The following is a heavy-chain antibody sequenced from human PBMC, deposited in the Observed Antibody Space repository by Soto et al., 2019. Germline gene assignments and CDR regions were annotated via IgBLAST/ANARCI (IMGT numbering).Heavy chain of an antibody. D-gene: IGHD2-2*01. CDR1: GGTFSSYA. J-gene: IGHJ6*02. CDR2: IIPIFGTA. CDR3: ARGGYCSSTSCRARYYYYGMDV. V-gene: IGHV1-69*06. Sequence: VSCKASGGTFSSYAISWVRQAPGQGLEWMGGIIPIFGTANYAQKFQGRVTITADKSTSTAYMELSSLRSEDTAVYYCARGGYCSSTSCRARYYYYGMDVWGQGTTVTVSS.